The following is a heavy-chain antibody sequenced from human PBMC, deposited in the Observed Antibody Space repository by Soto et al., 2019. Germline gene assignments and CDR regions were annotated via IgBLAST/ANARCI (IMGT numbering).Heavy chain of an antibody. J-gene: IGHJ3*02. CDR3: ARVFQNALYNCNDVSRAGIDI. CDR2: ISSSSTI. CDR1: GFTFSSYS. Sequence: PGGSLRLSCAASGFTFSSYSMNWVRQAPGKGLEWVSYISSSSTIYYADSVKGRFTISRDNAKNSLYLQMNSLRAEDTAVYYCARVFQNALYNCNDVSRAGIDISGQGTMVTV. V-gene: IGHV3-48*01. D-gene: IGHD1-20*01.